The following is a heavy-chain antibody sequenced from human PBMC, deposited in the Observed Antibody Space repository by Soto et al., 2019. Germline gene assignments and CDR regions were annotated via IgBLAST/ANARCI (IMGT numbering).Heavy chain of an antibody. CDR1: GFTFSSYA. D-gene: IGHD2-21*02. CDR2: ISGSGGST. Sequence: GGSLRLSCAASGFTFSSYAMSWVRQAPGKGLEWVSAISGSGGSTYYADSVKGRFTISRDNSKNKLYLQMNSLRAEVTAVYYCAKGLYSPTPYCGGDCYSAFDYWGQGTLVTVSS. J-gene: IGHJ4*02. V-gene: IGHV3-23*01. CDR3: AKGLYSPTPYCGGDCYSAFDY.